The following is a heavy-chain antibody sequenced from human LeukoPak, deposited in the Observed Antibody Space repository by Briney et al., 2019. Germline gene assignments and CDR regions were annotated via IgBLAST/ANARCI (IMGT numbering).Heavy chain of an antibody. CDR1: GGSIKSSDYY. V-gene: IGHV4-39*07. D-gene: IGHD2-21*01. CDR3: AREHRSLSQTSPGDC. Sequence: SETLSLTCSVSGGSIKSSDYYWGWIRQPPGKGLEWVGTIYYNEATQYNPSLKSRVAISVDTSKNQYSLRLSSVTAADTAVYFCAREHRSLSQTSPGDCWGQGILVTVSS. CDR2: IYYNEAT. J-gene: IGHJ4*02.